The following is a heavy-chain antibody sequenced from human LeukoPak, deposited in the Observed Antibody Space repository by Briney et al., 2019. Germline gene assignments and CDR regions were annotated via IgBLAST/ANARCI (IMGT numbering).Heavy chain of an antibody. CDR2: INAGNGDA. D-gene: IGHD3-3*01. J-gene: IGHJ4*02. CDR1: GYTFTNYA. V-gene: IGHV1-3*01. CDR3: ARGLWSAHRREYYFDS. Sequence: ASVKVSCTASGYTFTNYAVNWLRQAPGQRLEWMGWINAGNGDAKFSQNYQARVTITRDASASTAYMELSSLTSEDTAVYFCARGLWSAHRREYYFDSWGQGTLVTVSS.